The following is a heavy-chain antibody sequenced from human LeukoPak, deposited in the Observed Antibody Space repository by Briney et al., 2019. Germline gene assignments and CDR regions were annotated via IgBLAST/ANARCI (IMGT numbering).Heavy chain of an antibody. J-gene: IGHJ6*03. CDR2: VDETGSP. D-gene: IGHD2-15*01. CDR1: GVSLRSDRHH. Sequence: SETLSLTCSVSGVSLRSDRHHWAWVRQSADKGLEHVGSVDETGSPYYNPPLKSRVIISVDTSKKQFSLNLTSVTAADTGVYYCARDLGGYPFFMDVWGKGTTVTVSS. CDR3: ARDLGGYPFFMDV. V-gene: IGHV4-39*07.